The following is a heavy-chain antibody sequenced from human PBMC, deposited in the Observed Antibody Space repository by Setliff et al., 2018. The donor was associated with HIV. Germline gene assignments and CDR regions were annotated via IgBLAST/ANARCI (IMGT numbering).Heavy chain of an antibody. D-gene: IGHD3-10*01. Sequence: SVKVSCKASGGTSSTHAMNWVRQAPGQGLVWMGQIISIVDITTYAQQLQGRVTITADESTSTFYMELSSLRSADTAVYYCAGPRGDEAFDIWGQGTKVTVSS. CDR2: IISIVDIT. CDR1: GGTSSTHA. CDR3: AGPRGDEAFDI. J-gene: IGHJ3*02. V-gene: IGHV1-69*10.